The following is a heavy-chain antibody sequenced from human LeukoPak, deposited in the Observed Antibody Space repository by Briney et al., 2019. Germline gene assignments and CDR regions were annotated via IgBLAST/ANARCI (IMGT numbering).Heavy chain of an antibody. CDR2: ISWNSGSI. V-gene: IGHV3-9*01. CDR3: AKVPTMIRVYFDY. J-gene: IGHJ4*02. CDR1: GFSFDDYA. D-gene: IGHD3-16*01. Sequence: PGRSLRLSCAASGFSFDDYAMHWVRQAPGKGLEWVSGISWNSGSIGYADSVKGRFTISRDNSKNTLYLQMNSLRAEDTAVYYCAKVPTMIRVYFDYWGQGTLVTVSS.